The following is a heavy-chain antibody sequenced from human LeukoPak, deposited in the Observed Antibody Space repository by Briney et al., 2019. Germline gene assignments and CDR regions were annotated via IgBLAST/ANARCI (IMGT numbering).Heavy chain of an antibody. CDR1: GFTFSSYA. Sequence: PGGSLRLSCAATGFTFSSYAMSWVRQAPGKGLEWVANIKQDGSEKYYVDSVKGRFTISRDKAKNSLYLQMNSLRAENTAVYYCAREFDYWGQGTLVTVSS. CDR2: IKQDGSEK. J-gene: IGHJ4*02. V-gene: IGHV3-7*03. CDR3: AREFDY.